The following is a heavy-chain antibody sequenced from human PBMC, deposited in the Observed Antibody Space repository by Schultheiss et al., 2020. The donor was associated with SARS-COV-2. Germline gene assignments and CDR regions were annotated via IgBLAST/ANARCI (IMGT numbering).Heavy chain of an antibody. CDR1: GGSFSGYY. V-gene: IGHV4-34*01. Sequence: SETLSLTCGVYGGSFSGYYWSWIRQHPGKGLEWIGYIYYSGSTYYNPSLKSRVTISVDTSKNQFSLKLSSVTAADTAVYYCARTRGGATTAYDAFDIWGQGTMVTVSS. D-gene: IGHD1-26*01. J-gene: IGHJ3*02. CDR2: IYYSGST. CDR3: ARTRGGATTAYDAFDI.